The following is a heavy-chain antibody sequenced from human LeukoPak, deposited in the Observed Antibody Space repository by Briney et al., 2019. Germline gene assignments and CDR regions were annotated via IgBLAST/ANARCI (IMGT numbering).Heavy chain of an antibody. CDR2: ISSSGSTI. Sequence: GGSLRLSCAASGFTFSDYYMSWIRQAPGKGLEWVSYISSSGSTIYYADSVKGRFTISRDNAKNSLYLQMNSLRAEDTAVYYCARESYDYVWGSYRYYYYYYMDVWGKGTTVTVSS. J-gene: IGHJ6*03. CDR3: ARESYDYVWGSYRYYYYYYMDV. D-gene: IGHD3-16*02. V-gene: IGHV3-11*04. CDR1: GFTFSDYY.